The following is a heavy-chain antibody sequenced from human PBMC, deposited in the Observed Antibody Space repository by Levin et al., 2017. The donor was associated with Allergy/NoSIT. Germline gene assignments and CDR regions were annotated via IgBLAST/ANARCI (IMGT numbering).Heavy chain of an antibody. CDR1: GYIFSNYW. CDR2: IYPGDSDT. J-gene: IGHJ3*01. CDR3: AKQRLGIRGAFDV. D-gene: IGHD7-27*01. V-gene: IGHV5-51*01. Sequence: AGESLKISCKSSGYIFSNYWIGWVRQRPGKGLEWMGVIYPGDSDTKYSPSFQGQATISADKSITTAYLQWSSLKASDTAMYYCAKQRLGIRGAFDVWGQGTMVTVSS.